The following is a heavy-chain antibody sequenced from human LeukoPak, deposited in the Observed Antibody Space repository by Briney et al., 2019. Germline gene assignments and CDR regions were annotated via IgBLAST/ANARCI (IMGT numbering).Heavy chain of an antibody. J-gene: IGHJ3*01. CDR3: AKEAGQNYGALDAFDV. CDR2: INAGNGNT. Sequence: GASVKVSCKASGYTFTSYAMHWVRQAPGQRPEWMGWINAGNGNTKYSQKFQGRVTITRDTSASTAYMELSSLRSEDTAVYYCAKEAGQNYGALDAFDVWGQGTMVTVSS. V-gene: IGHV1-3*01. D-gene: IGHD4-17*01. CDR1: GYTFTSYA.